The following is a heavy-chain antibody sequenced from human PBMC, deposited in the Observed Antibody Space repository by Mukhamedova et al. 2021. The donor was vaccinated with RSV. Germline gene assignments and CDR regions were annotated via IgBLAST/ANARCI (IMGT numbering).Heavy chain of an antibody. Sequence: FIFSNYGMHWVRQAPGKGLQCVAVISYDGSNKYYADSVKGRFTISRDNSKNTLYLQMNSLRAEDTAVYYCAKEASSWSFDYWG. V-gene: IGHV3-30*18. CDR2: ISYDGSNK. J-gene: IGHJ4*01. CDR3: AKEASSWSFDY. CDR1: FIFSNYG. D-gene: IGHD6-13*01.